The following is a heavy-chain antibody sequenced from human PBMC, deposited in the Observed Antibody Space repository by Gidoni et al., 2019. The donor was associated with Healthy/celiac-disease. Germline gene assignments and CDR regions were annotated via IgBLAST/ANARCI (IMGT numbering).Heavy chain of an antibody. V-gene: IGHV3-33*01. CDR1: TFSSYG. D-gene: IGHD1-26*01. CDR2: IWYDGSNK. Sequence: TFSSYGMHWVRQAPGKGLEWVAVIWYDGSNKYYADSVKGRFTIPRDNSKNTLYLQMNSLRAEDTAVYYCARGLGGSYSLAYYYYGMDVWGQGTTVTVSS. CDR3: ARGLGGSYSLAYYYYGMDV. J-gene: IGHJ6*02.